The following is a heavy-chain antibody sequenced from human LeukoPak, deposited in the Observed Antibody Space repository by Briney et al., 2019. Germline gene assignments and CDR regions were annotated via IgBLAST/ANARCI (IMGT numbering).Heavy chain of an antibody. V-gene: IGHV3-74*01. CDR3: VRDWGYDSSGYWQKYFDT. J-gene: IGHJ4*02. Sequence: GGSLRLSCATSGFTFSTFWMHWVRQAPGKGLVWVSRINHDGSSTNYADSVRGRFTISRDNAKNTLYLQMNSLRAEDTAVYYCVRDWGYDSSGYWQKYFDTWGQGTLVTVSS. CDR2: INHDGSST. CDR1: GFTFSTFW. D-gene: IGHD3-22*01.